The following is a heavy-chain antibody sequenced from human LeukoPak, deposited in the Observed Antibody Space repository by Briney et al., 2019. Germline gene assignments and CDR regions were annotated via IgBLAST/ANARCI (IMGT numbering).Heavy chain of an antibody. Sequence: GGSLRLSCTASGFSFSGHWMHWARQLPGKGLVWVSRISPTGSTTSYADAVKGRFTVSRDNAKNTLYLQVNNLRAEDTAVYYCARGPNSNWSGLDFWGQGTLLTVSS. CDR1: GFSFSGHW. CDR2: ISPTGSTT. V-gene: IGHV3-74*01. CDR3: ARGPNSNWSGLDF. J-gene: IGHJ4*02. D-gene: IGHD6-6*01.